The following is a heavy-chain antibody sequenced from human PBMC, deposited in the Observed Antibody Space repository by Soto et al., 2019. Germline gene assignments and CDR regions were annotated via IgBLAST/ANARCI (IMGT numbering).Heavy chain of an antibody. V-gene: IGHV1-69*08. J-gene: IGHJ4*02. CDR3: ARDRRGWLRPPICDY. CDR2: IIPILGIA. CDR1: GGTFSSYT. Sequence: QVQLVQSGAEVKKPGASVKVSCKASGGTFSSYTISWVRQAPGQGLEWMGRIIPILGIANYAQKFQGRVTITADKSTSTAYMELSSLRSEDTAVYYCARDRRGWLRPPICDYWGQGTLVTVSS. D-gene: IGHD5-12*01.